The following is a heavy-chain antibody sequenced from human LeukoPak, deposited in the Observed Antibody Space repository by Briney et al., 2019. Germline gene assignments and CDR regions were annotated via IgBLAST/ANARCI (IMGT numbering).Heavy chain of an antibody. CDR2: IYYSGIP. V-gene: IGHV4-39*01. CDR3: ARLRGYGDYLRPDWIYFDY. D-gene: IGHD4-17*01. CDR1: GDSINSGSYY. Sequence: PSETLSLTCTVSGDSINSGSYYWGWIRQPPGEGLEWIGNIYYSGIPYSNPSLKSRVTLSVDTSKNQFSLKVSSLTAADTAVYYCARLRGYGDYLRPDWIYFDYWGQGTLVTVSS. J-gene: IGHJ4*02.